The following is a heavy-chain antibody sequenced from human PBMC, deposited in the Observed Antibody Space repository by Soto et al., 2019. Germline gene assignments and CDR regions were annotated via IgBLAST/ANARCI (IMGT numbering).Heavy chain of an antibody. Sequence: PSETLSLTCTVSGGSISGYYWSWIRQPPGKGLEWIGYIHYSGSTNYNPSLKSRITISVDTSKNQFSLNLRSVTAADTAVYYCARETHFSGWFDYWGQGTLVTVSS. CDR1: GGSISGYY. V-gene: IGHV4-59*01. J-gene: IGHJ4*02. D-gene: IGHD6-19*01. CDR3: ARETHFSGWFDY. CDR2: IHYSGST.